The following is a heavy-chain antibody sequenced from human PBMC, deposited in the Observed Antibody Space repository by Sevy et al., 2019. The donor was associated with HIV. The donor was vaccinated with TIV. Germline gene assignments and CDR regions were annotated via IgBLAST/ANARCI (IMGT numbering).Heavy chain of an antibody. Sequence: GGSLRLSCAASGFTFINYNMNWVRQAPGKGLEWVSSISGSSNYIYYAESMKGRFIISRENVKDTRFLQMNSLRGDDTAVYYCARGPPDGSYDYFDHWGQGTLVTVSS. V-gene: IGHV3-21*06. D-gene: IGHD1-26*01. CDR1: GFTFINYN. CDR3: ARGPPDGSYDYFDH. J-gene: IGHJ4*02. CDR2: ISGSSNYI.